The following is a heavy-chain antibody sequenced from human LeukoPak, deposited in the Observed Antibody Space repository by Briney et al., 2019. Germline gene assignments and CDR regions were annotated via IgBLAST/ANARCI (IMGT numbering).Heavy chain of an antibody. D-gene: IGHD1-26*01. CDR3: ARHLRVGATDYFDF. CDR1: GFIVSSNF. CDR2: IYTGGST. J-gene: IGHJ4*02. Sequence: GGSLRLSCAASGFIVSSNFMSWVRQAPGKGLEWASVIYTGGSTFYADSVKGRFTISRDNSKNMLYLQMNSLRAEDTAVYYCARHLRVGATDYFDFWGQGTLVTVSS. V-gene: IGHV3-66*04.